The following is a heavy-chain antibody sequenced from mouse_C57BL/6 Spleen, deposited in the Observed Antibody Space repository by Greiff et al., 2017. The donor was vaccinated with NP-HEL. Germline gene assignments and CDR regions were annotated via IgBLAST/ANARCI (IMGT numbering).Heavy chain of an antibody. CDR1: GYTFTDYE. CDR3: TRKGYYYGSSDY. D-gene: IGHD1-1*01. V-gene: IGHV1-15*01. CDR2: IDPETGGT. Sequence: VQLQESGAELVRPGASVTLSCKASGYTFTDYEMHWVKQTPVHGLEWIGAIDPETGGTAYNQKFKGKAILTADKSSSTAYMELRSLTSEDSAVDYCTRKGYYYGSSDYWGQGTTLTVSS. J-gene: IGHJ2*01.